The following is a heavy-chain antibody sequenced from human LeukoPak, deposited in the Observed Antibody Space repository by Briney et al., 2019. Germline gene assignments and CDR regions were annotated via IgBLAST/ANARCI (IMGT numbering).Heavy chain of an antibody. CDR2: ITPIFGTA. D-gene: IGHD4-23*01. CDR1: GGTFRSNA. V-gene: IGHV1-69*13. CDR3: ARGWLAETTVVTPYNY. Sequence: ASVKVSCKASGGTFRSNANSWVRQAPGQGLEWMGGITPIFGTANYAQKFQGRVTITAVESMSTAYMELSSLRSEDTAVYYCARGWLAETTVVTPYNYWGQGTLVTVSS. J-gene: IGHJ4*02.